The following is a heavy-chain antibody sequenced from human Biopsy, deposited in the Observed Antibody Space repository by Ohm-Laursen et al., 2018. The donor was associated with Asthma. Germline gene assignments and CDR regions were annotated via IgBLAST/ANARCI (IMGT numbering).Heavy chain of an antibody. J-gene: IGHJ5*02. Sequence: ASVKVSCKASGYTFSNYAISWARQAPGQGLEWMGWISGYNGDTKFAQNVKGRLSLTTDTSTSTAYMELRSLTSDDTAVYYCVRDKVVVVPGSKGPTDWFDPWGQGTLVTVSS. CDR1: GYTFSNYA. D-gene: IGHD2-15*01. CDR3: VRDKVVVVPGSKGPTDWFDP. V-gene: IGHV1-18*04. CDR2: ISGYNGDT.